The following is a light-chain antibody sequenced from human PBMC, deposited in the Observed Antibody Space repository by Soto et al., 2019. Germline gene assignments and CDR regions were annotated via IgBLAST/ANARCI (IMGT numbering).Light chain of an antibody. J-gene: IGLJ2*01. V-gene: IGLV2-23*02. CDR3: CAYGGGSTWL. CDR1: SSDVGDYDF. Sequence: QSALTQPASVSGSPGQSITISCTGTSSDVGDYDFVSWYQQRPGEGPKVIIFDVNSRPSGVSSRFSGSKSGNTASLTISGIQSEDEGDYYCCAYGGGSTWLFGGGTKVTVL. CDR2: DVN.